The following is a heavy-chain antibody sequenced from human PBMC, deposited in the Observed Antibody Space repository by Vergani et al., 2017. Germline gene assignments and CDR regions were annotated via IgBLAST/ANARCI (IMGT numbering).Heavy chain of an antibody. CDR1: GGSISSSSYY. CDR3: ASRMGATTFDY. V-gene: IGHV4-39*07. CDR2: IYYSGST. Sequence: QLQLQESGPGLVKPSETLSLTCTVSGGSISSSSYYWGWIRQPPGKGLEWIGSIYYSGSTYYNPSLKSRVTISVDTSKNQFSLKLSSVTAADTAEYYCASRMGATTFDYWGQGTLVTVSS. D-gene: IGHD1-26*01. J-gene: IGHJ4*02.